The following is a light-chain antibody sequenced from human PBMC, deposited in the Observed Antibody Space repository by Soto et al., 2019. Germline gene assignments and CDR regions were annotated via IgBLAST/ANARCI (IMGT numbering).Light chain of an antibody. V-gene: IGLV2-14*01. CDR2: EVS. CDR3: SSYTSSTFYV. Sequence: QSALPQPASVSGSPGQSITISCTGTSSDVGGYNYVSWYQQHPGKAPKLMIYEVSNRPSGVSNRFSGSKSGNTASLTISGLQAEDEADYYCSSYTSSTFYVFGTGTKLTVL. J-gene: IGLJ1*01. CDR1: SSDVGGYNY.